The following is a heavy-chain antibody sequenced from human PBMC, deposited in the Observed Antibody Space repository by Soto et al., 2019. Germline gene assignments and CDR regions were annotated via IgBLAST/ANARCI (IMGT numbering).Heavy chain of an antibody. J-gene: IGHJ4*02. D-gene: IGHD3-22*01. CDR3: TRHYYDSSGYYKVVHFDY. CDR2: IRSKANSYAT. Sequence: GGSLRLSCAASGFTFSGSAMHWVRQASGKGLEWVGRIRSKANSYATAYATSVKGRFTISRDDSKNTAYLQMNSLKTEDTAVYYCTRHYYDSSGYYKVVHFDYWGQGTLVTVSS. CDR1: GFTFSGSA. V-gene: IGHV3-73*01.